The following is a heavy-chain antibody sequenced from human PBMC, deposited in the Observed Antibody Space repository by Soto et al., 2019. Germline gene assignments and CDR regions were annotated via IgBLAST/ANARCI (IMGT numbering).Heavy chain of an antibody. Sequence: QVQLVESGGGVVQPGRSLRLSCAASGFTFSSYGMHWVRQAPGKGLEWVAVISYDGSNIYYADSVKGRFTISRDNSKNTLFLQMISLRAEDTAVYYSAVQGRRGDYSGYYYYGLDVWGQGTTVTVSS. J-gene: IGHJ6*02. CDR2: ISYDGSNI. V-gene: IGHV3-30*03. CDR1: GFTFSSYG. CDR3: AVQGRRGDYSGYYYYGLDV. D-gene: IGHD4-17*01.